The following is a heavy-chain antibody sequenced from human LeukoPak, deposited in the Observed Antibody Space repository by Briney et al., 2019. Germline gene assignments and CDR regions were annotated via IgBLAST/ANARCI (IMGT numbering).Heavy chain of an antibody. CDR2: ISSSSNYI. D-gene: IGHD4-11*01. CDR1: GLTFSSYN. V-gene: IGHV3-21*01. J-gene: IGHJ4*02. Sequence: GGSLRLSCVASGLTFSSYNMNWVRQAPGKGLEGVSFISSSSNYIYYADSVKGRFTISRDNAKNSLLLQMNSLRAEDTAVYYCARGTPTTRDFDYWGQGTLVTVSP. CDR3: ARGTPTTRDFDY.